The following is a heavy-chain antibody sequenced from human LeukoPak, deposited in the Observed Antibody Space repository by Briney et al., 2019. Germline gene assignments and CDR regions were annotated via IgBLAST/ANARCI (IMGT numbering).Heavy chain of an antibody. V-gene: IGHV3-9*01. CDR2: ISWNSGSI. D-gene: IGHD6-13*01. J-gene: IGHJ2*01. CDR3: AKVASGQGGTPRVEYSSSWYMDWYFDL. Sequence: PGRSLRLSCAASGFTFDDYAMHWVRQAPGKGLEWVSGISWNSGSIGYADSVKGRFTISRDNAKNSLYLQMNSLRAEDTALYYCAKVASGQGGTPRVEYSSSWYMDWYFDLWGRGTLVTVSS. CDR1: GFTFDDYA.